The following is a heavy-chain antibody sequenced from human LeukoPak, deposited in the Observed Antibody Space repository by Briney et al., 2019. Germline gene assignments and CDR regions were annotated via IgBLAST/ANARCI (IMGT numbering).Heavy chain of an antibody. CDR2: IYYSGST. D-gene: IGHD4-17*01. V-gene: IGHV4-39*01. CDR3: ARREQHDYGDYVDYYFDY. J-gene: IGHJ4*02. Sequence: SETLSLTCTVSGGSISSSSYYWGWIRQPPGKGLEWIGSIYYSGSTYYNPSLKSRVTISVDTSKNQSSLKLSSVTAADTAVYYCARREQHDYGDYVDYYFDYWGQGTLVTVSS. CDR1: GGSISSSSYY.